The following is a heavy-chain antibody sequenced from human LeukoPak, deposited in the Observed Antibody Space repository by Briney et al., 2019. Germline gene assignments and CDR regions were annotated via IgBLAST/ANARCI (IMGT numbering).Heavy chain of an antibody. Sequence: FXXXYLHWVRQAPGQGQERMVLLILNHARTTYAQRFDARVSMTTDTSISTPYMELLMQTSDAPAVYSSAPDGGKHNFDYWGQGTLVTVSS. CDR3: APDGGKHNFDY. D-gene: IGHD1-26*01. CDR1: FXXXY. V-gene: IGHV1-2*06. J-gene: IGHJ4*02. CDR2: LILNHART.